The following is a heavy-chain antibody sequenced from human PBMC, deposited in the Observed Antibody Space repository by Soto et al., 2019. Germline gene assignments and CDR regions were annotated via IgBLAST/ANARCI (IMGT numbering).Heavy chain of an antibody. CDR2: IGGGGGGT. D-gene: IGHD2-15*01. V-gene: IGHV3-23*01. Sequence: LMLASGGGLVQPGGSLRLSCATAGFTFRNYAMTWVRQAPGKGLEWVSGIGGGGGGTYYADSVKGRFSISRDDSRNTVYLQMNSLRAEDTAVYYCAKGGYCSGGRCNTGPEIGDHWGQGTLVRVSS. CDR3: AKGGYCSGGRCNTGPEIGDH. CDR1: GFTFRNYA. J-gene: IGHJ4*02.